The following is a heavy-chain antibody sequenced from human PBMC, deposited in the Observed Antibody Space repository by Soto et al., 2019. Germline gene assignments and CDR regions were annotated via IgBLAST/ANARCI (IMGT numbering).Heavy chain of an antibody. CDR1: GFTFRTYG. Sequence: EVQLLESGGGLVQPGGSLRLSCTASGFTFRTYGMSWVRQAPGKGLEWISGVSGKDGRTYYADSVKGRFTISRDTSKNTLYLQTNSLRAEDTAIYYCANGCYGDILYDYWGQGTLVTVSS. V-gene: IGHV3-23*01. D-gene: IGHD3-10*01. CDR2: VSGKDGRT. CDR3: ANGCYGDILYDY. J-gene: IGHJ4*02.